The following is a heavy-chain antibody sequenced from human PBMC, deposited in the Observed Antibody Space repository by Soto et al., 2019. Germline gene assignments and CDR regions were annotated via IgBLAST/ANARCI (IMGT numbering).Heavy chain of an antibody. CDR1: GFSLSTSGVG. Sequence: QITLMESGPTLVKPTQTLTLTCTFSGFSLSTSGVGVGWIRQPPGKALECLAVIFWDDDKRYSPSLQSRLTITKDTSRNQVVLTMANMDPVNTDTYYSAHRGRHFSGTNCYHYFDSWGQGTLVTVSS. D-gene: IGHD2-2*01. CDR2: IFWDDDK. J-gene: IGHJ4*02. CDR3: AHRGRHFSGTNCYHYFDS. V-gene: IGHV2-5*02.